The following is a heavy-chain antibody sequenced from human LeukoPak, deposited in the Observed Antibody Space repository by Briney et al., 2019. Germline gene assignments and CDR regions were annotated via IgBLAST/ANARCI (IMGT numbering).Heavy chain of an antibody. D-gene: IGHD3-9*01. CDR1: GGSISSYY. J-gene: IGHJ5*02. V-gene: IGHV4-59*08. CDR2: IYYSGNT. CDR3: ARHSSYDILTGYLEGWFDP. Sequence: SETLSLTCTVSGGSISSYYWSWIRQPPGKGLEWVGYIYYSGNTNYNPSLKSRVTISVDTSKNQFSLKLSSVTAADTAVYYCARHSSYDILTGYLEGWFDPWGQGTLVTVSS.